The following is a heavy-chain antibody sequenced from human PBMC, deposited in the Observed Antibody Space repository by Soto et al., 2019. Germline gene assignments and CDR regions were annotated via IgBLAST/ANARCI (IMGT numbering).Heavy chain of an antibody. CDR2: ISHDGSNK. D-gene: IGHD6-19*01. V-gene: IGHV3-30*18. J-gene: IGHJ4*02. CDR3: ANGYRSGWYYFDY. CDR1: GFTFSTYG. Sequence: TGGSLRLSCAASGFTFSTYGMHWVRQAPGKGLEWVAVISHDGSNKYYVDSVKGRFTISRDNSKNTLYLQMSSLKPEDTTVYYCANGYRSGWYYFDYWGQGTLVTVSS.